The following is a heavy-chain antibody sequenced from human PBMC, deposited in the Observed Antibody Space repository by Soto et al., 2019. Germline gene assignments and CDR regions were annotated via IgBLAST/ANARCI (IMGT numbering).Heavy chain of an antibody. CDR3: ATDSAGATFDY. V-gene: IGHV1-24*01. CDR2: FDPEDGET. D-gene: IGHD3-10*01. Sequence: SVKVSCKVSGYTLAELSMHWVRQAPGKGLERMGGFDPEDGETIYAQKFQGRVTMTEDTSTDTAYMELSSLRSEDTAVYHCATDSAGATFDYWGQGALVTVSS. CDR1: GYTLAELS. J-gene: IGHJ4*02.